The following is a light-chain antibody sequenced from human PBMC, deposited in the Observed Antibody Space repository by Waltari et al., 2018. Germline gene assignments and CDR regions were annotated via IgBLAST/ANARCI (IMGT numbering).Light chain of an antibody. V-gene: IGLV2-11*01. J-gene: IGLJ2*01. Sequence: QSALTQPRSVSGSPGQSFAVSSTGTSSDVGAYKYVSWYQQHPGKAPEVIIYDVNKRPSGPPDRYSCSKSGNTASLTISGPQAEDEDDHYCGSDAGSYKVLFAGGTQLTVL. CDR1: SSDVGAYKY. CDR2: DVN. CDR3: GSDAGSYKVL.